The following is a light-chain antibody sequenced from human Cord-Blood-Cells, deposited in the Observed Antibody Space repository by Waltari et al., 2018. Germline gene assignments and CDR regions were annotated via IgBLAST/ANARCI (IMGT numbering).Light chain of an antibody. CDR3: CSYAGSYTFVV. J-gene: IGLJ2*01. CDR2: DVS. Sequence: QSALTQPRSVSGSPGQSVIISCTGTSSDVGGYNFVSWYQPHPRKAPKLMIYDVSKRPSGVPDRFSGSKSGNTASLPISGLQAEDEADYYCCSYAGSYTFVVFGGGTKLTVL. CDR1: SSDVGGYNF. V-gene: IGLV2-11*01.